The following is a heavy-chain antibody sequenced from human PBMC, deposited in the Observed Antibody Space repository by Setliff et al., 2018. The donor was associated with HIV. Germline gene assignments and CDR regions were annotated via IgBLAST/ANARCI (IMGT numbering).Heavy chain of an antibody. CDR1: GGSISRSNYV. CDR2: IYYSGTT. CDR3: ARESLAYCGGDCFSGY. D-gene: IGHD2-21*01. V-gene: IGHV4-39*07. Sequence: SETLSLTCTLAGGSISRSNYVWGWIRQSPGKGLEWIGSIYYSGTTYYNPSLKSRVTISVDTSKNQFSLKLSSVTATDTAVYYCARESLAYCGGDCFSGYWGQGTLVTVSS. J-gene: IGHJ4*02.